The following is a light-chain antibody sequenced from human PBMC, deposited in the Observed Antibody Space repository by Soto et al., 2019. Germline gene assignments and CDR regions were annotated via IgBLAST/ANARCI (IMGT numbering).Light chain of an antibody. CDR1: QSVSNNF. Sequence: EIVLTQSPGTLSLSPGERVILSCRASQSVSNNFLAWYQQKPGQAPRLLIYAASRRATGIPDRFSGSGSGTDFTLTITRLEPEDFAVYYCQQYGSLVTFGGGTKVEIK. J-gene: IGKJ4*01. V-gene: IGKV3-20*01. CDR2: AAS. CDR3: QQYGSLVT.